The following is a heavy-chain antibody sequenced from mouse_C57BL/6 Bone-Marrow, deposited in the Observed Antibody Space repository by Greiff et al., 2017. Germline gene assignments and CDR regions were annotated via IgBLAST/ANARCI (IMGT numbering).Heavy chain of an antibody. D-gene: IGHD2-1*01. Sequence: QVQLQQSGAELARPGASVKLSCKASGYTFTSYGISWVKQSTGQGLEWIGEIYPRSGNTYYNEKFKDKATLTADKSSSTAYMELRSLTSEDSAVYFCARPPHYGNYPGFAYWCQGTLGTVSA. CDR3: ARPPHYGNYPGFAY. CDR1: GYTFTSYG. CDR2: IYPRSGNT. V-gene: IGHV1-81*01. J-gene: IGHJ3*01.